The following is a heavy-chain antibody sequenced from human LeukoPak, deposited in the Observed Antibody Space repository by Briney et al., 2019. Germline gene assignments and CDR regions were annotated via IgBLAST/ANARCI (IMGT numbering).Heavy chain of an antibody. CDR3: AKDGVTMVRGVSKDYYYYMDV. D-gene: IGHD3-10*01. J-gene: IGHJ6*03. V-gene: IGHV3-30*02. CDR2: IRYDGSNK. CDR1: GFTFSSYG. Sequence: GGSLRLSCAASGFTFSSYGMHWVRQAPGKGLEWVAFIRYDGSNKYYADSVKGRFTISRDNSKNTLYLQMNSLRAEDTAAYYCAKDGVTMVRGVSKDYYYYMDVWGKGTTVTVSS.